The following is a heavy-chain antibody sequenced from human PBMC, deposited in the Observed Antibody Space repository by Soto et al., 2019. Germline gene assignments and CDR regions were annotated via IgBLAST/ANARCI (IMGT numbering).Heavy chain of an antibody. V-gene: IGHV2-5*02. CDR2: IYWDADK. Sequence: QITLKESGPTLVKPTQTLTLTCTFSGFSLSTSGVGVAWIRQPPGEALEWLALIYWDADKRYRPSLESRLTITKDTSKNQVVLTMTNMDSVDTATYYCAYLPCSGGSCYWFSFSGMDVRGQGTTVTVSS. D-gene: IGHD2-15*01. CDR3: AYLPCSGGSCYWFSFSGMDV. CDR1: GFSLSTSGVG. J-gene: IGHJ6*02.